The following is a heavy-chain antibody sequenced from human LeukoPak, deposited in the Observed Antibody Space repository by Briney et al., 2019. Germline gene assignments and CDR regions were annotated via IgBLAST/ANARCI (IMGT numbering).Heavy chain of an antibody. CDR2: IYYSGST. Sequence: SETLSLTCTVSGVSISSSSYYWGWIRQPPGKGLEWIGSIYYSGSTYYNPSLKSRVTISVDTSKNQFSLKLSSVTAADTAVYYCARHRGYYFDYWGQGTLVTVSS. CDR3: ARHRGYYFDY. D-gene: IGHD3-10*01. CDR1: GVSISSSSYY. J-gene: IGHJ4*02. V-gene: IGHV4-39*01.